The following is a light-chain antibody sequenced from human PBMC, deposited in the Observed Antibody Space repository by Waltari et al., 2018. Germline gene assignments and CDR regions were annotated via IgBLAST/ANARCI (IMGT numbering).Light chain of an antibody. CDR3: QQYDNLPSYT. CDR2: DAS. V-gene: IGKV1-33*01. CDR1: QDISNY. Sequence: DIQMTQSQSSLSASVGDRVTITCQAIQDISNYLNWYQQKQGKAPKLLIYDASNLETGVPSRFSGSGSGTDFTFTINSLQPEVIATYYCQQYDNLPSYTFGQGTKLQIK. J-gene: IGKJ2*01.